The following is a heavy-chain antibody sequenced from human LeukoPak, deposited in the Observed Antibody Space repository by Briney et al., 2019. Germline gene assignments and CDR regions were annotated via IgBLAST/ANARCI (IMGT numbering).Heavy chain of an antibody. CDR3: ATAALGGYGYSPTIPLDI. Sequence: GASVKVSCKVSGYTLTELSMHWVRQAPGKGLEWMGGFDPEDGETIYAQKFQGRVTMTEDPSTDTAYMELSSLRSEETAVYYCATAALGGYGYSPTIPLDIWGQGTMVTVSS. D-gene: IGHD5-18*01. J-gene: IGHJ3*02. CDR1: GYTLTELS. V-gene: IGHV1-24*01. CDR2: FDPEDGET.